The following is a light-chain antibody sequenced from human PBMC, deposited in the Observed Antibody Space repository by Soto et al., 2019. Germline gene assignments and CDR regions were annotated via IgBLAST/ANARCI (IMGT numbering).Light chain of an antibody. CDR3: QQYNSYLWT. J-gene: IGKJ1*01. CDR2: KAS. Sequence: DIQMTQSPSTLSGSVGDRVTITFRASQTISSWLAWYQQKPGKAPKLLIYKASSLESGVPSRFSGSGSGTEFTLTISSLQPDDFATYYCQQYNSYLWTFGQGTKVDI. V-gene: IGKV1-5*03. CDR1: QTISSW.